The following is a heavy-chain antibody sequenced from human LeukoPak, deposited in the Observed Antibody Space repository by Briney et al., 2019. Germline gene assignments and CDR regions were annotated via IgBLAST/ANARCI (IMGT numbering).Heavy chain of an antibody. Sequence: SETLSLTCTVSGGSISSYYWSWIRQPPGKGLEWIGHIYYSGSTNYNPSLKSRVTISVDTSKNQFSLKLSSVTAADTAVYYCASINYEYYFDYWGQGTLVTVSS. D-gene: IGHD4-11*01. CDR3: ASINYEYYFDY. CDR2: IYYSGST. V-gene: IGHV4-59*01. CDR1: GGSISSYY. J-gene: IGHJ4*02.